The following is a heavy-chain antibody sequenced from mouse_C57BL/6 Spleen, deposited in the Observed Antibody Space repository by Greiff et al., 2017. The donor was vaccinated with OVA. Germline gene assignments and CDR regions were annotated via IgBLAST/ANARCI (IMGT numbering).Heavy chain of an antibody. D-gene: IGHD1-1*01. CDR3: ASTVVAKDFDY. CDR2: ISYDGSN. CDR1: GYSITSGYY. J-gene: IGHJ2*01. Sequence: EVQLVESGPGLVKPSQSLSLTCSVTGYSITSGYYWHWIRQFPGNKLEWMGYISYDGSNNYNPSLKNRISITRDTSKNQFFLKLNSVTTEDTATYYCASTVVAKDFDYWGQGTTLTVSS. V-gene: IGHV3-6*01.